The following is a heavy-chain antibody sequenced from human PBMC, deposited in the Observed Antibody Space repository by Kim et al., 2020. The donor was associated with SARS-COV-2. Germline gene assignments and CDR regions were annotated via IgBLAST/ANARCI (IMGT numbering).Heavy chain of an antibody. V-gene: IGHV1-3*01. Sequence: ASVKVSCKASGYTFKSYTMHWVRQAPGQRLEWMGWNNAGKGNTKYSQKFQGRVTITRDTSASTAYMELSSLRSEDTAVYYCARDRFYGSGSYNYFDYWGQGTLVIVSS. CDR1: GYTFKSYT. CDR2: NNAGKGNT. D-gene: IGHD3-10*01. CDR3: ARDRFYGSGSYNYFDY. J-gene: IGHJ4*02.